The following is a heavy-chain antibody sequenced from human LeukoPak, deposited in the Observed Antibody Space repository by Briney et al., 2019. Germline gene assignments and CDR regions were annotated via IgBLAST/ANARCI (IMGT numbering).Heavy chain of an antibody. J-gene: IGHJ3*02. D-gene: IGHD3-3*01. V-gene: IGHV3-7*01. CDR2: IKQDGSEK. CDR3: ARVREAKYYDFWSGYSRTSAFDI. Sequence: GSLRLSCAASGFTFSSYWMSWVRQAPGKGLEWVANIKQDGSEKYYVDSVKGRFTISRDNAKNSLYLQMNSLRAEDTAVYYCARVREAKYYDFWSGYSRTSAFDIWGQGTMVTVSS. CDR1: GFTFSSYW.